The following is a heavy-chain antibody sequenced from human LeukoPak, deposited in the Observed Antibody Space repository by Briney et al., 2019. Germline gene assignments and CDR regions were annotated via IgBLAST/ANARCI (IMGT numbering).Heavy chain of an antibody. CDR2: ISSSSSYI. J-gene: IGHJ6*03. CDR3: ARDPIVATTGGYYYYMDV. CDR1: AFTFSSYS. Sequence: PGWSLRLSGTASAFTFSSYSMNWVRQAPGKGLEWVSSISSSSSYIYYADSVKGRFPISRDNAKNSLYLQMNSLRAEDTAVYYCARDPIVATTGGYYYYMDVWGKGTTVTVSS. V-gene: IGHV3-21*01. D-gene: IGHD5-12*01.